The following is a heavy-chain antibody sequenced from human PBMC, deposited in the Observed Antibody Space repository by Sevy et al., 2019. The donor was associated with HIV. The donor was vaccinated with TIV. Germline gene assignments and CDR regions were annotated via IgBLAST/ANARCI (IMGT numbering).Heavy chain of an antibody. CDR2: ISGSGGST. Sequence: GGYLRLSCAASGFTFSSYAMSWVRQAPGKGLEWVSVISGSGGSTYYADSVKGRFTISRDNSKNTLYVQMNSLRAEDTAVYYCARTYYYDSSGTKRGYDAFDIWGQGTMVTVSS. D-gene: IGHD3-22*01. CDR3: ARTYYYDSSGTKRGYDAFDI. J-gene: IGHJ3*02. V-gene: IGHV3-23*01. CDR1: GFTFSSYA.